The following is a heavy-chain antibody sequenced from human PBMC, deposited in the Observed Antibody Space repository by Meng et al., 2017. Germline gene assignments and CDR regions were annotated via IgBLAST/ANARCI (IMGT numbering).Heavy chain of an antibody. CDR2: IIPIFGTA. CDR1: GGTFSSYA. V-gene: IGHV1-69*05. Sequence: SVKVSCKASGGTFSSYAIGWVRQAPGQGLEWMGGIIPIFGTANYAQKFQGRVTITTDESTSTAYMELSSLRSGDTAVYYCARVYDSSGWNAFDIWGQGTMVTVSS. CDR3: ARVYDSSGWNAFDI. J-gene: IGHJ3*02. D-gene: IGHD3-22*01.